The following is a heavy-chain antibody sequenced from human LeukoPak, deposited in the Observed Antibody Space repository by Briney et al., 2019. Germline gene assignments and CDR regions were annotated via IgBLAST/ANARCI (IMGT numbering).Heavy chain of an antibody. V-gene: IGHV3-7*01. J-gene: IGHJ4*02. CDR1: GFTLSSFW. CDR3: ARVREAAAFDY. CDR2: IKQDGSEK. D-gene: IGHD3-10*01. Sequence: GGSLRLSCAASGFTLSSFWMSWVRQAPGKGLEWVAKIKQDGSEKYYVDSVKGRFAISRDNAKNSLYLQMNSLRAEDTAVYYCARVREAAAFDYWGQETLVTVSS.